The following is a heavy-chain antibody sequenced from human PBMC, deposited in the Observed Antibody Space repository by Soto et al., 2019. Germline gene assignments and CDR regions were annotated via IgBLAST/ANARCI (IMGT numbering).Heavy chain of an antibody. V-gene: IGHV4-39*01. CDR1: AGSISSISYY. J-gene: IGHJ4*02. D-gene: IGHD5-12*01. CDR3: ASPRRDGYNLDY. CDR2: MYYSGTT. Sequence: SETLSLTGTVSAGSISSISYYWGWIRQPPGKGLEWIGSMYYSGTTYYNPSLKSRVTISIDTSKNQFSLKLSSVTAADTAMYYCASPRRDGYNLDYWGQGTLVTVSS.